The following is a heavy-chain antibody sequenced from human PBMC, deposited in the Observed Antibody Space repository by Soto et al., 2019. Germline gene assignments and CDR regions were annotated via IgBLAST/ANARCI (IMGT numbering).Heavy chain of an antibody. D-gene: IGHD7-27*01. V-gene: IGHV4-59*11. Sequence: QVQLQESRPGLVKPSETLSLTCTVSGGSISNHYWSWIRQPPGKGLEWIGYIYYNGNTNYNPPLKSRVTMSVDTSKNQISLKLSSVTAADTAVYYCTRANWYSEYWGQGTLVTVSS. CDR2: IYYNGNT. CDR1: GGSISNHY. CDR3: TRANWYSEY. J-gene: IGHJ4*02.